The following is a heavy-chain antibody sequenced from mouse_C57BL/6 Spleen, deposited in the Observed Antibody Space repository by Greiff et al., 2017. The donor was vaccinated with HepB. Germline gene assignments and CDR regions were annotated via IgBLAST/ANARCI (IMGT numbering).Heavy chain of an antibody. D-gene: IGHD4-1*01. CDR1: GFTFTDYY. V-gene: IGHV7-3*01. J-gene: IGHJ1*03. CDR2: IRNKANGYTT. CDR3: ARLTGTRWYFDV. Sequence: EVQGVESGGGLVQPGGSLSLSCAASGFTFTDYYMSWVRQPPGKALEWLGFIRNKANGYTTEYSASVKGRFTISRDNSQSILYLQMNALSAEDSATDYCARLTGTRWYFDVWGTGTTVTVSS.